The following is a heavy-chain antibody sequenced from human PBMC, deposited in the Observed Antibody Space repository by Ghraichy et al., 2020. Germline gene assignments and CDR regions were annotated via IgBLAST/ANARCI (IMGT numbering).Heavy chain of an antibody. Sequence: ASVKVSCKASGYTFTSYAMHWVRQAPGQRLEWMGWINAGNGNTKYSQKFQGRVTITRDTSASTAYMELSSLRSEDTAVYYCARDWDYYGSGSHALLVYWGQGTLVTVSS. V-gene: IGHV1-3*01. D-gene: IGHD3-10*01. CDR3: ARDWDYYGSGSHALLVY. CDR2: INAGNGNT. J-gene: IGHJ4*02. CDR1: GYTFTSYA.